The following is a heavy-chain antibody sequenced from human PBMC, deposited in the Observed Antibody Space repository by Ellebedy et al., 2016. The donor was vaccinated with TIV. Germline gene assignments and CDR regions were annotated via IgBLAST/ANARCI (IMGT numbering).Heavy chain of an antibody. D-gene: IGHD6-13*01. CDR1: GFTFSGSY. V-gene: IGHV3-11*01. CDR3: GRLGVIAGAGASDY. Sequence: PGGSLRLSCAGSGFTFSGSYMSWIRQAPGKALEWVSYISYTGDTRHYADSVKGRFTISRDNAKNSLYLQMSSLRAEDTAVYYCGRLGVIAGAGASDYWGQGTLVIVSS. CDR2: ISYTGDTR. J-gene: IGHJ4*02.